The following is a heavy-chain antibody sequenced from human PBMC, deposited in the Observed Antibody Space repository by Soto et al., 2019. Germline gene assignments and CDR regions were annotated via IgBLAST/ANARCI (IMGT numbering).Heavy chain of an antibody. Sequence: QVQLVESGGGVVQPGRSLRLSCAASGFTFSSYGMHWVRQAPGKGLEWVAVISYDGSNKYYADSVKGRFTISRDNSKNTLYLQTNSLRAEDTAVYYCAKGSSGWYVFWFDPWGQGTLVTVSS. CDR1: GFTFSSYG. D-gene: IGHD6-19*01. V-gene: IGHV3-30*18. CDR2: ISYDGSNK. CDR3: AKGSSGWYVFWFDP. J-gene: IGHJ5*02.